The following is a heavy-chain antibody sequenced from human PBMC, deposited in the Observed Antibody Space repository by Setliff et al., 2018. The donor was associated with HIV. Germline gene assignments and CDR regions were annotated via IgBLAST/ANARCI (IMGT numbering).Heavy chain of an antibody. CDR3: ARDDPFGESDAFDL. V-gene: IGHV3-48*01. CDR2: IGTSGHTI. Sequence: GGSLRLSCAASGFTFSGFGMNWVRQAPGGGLEWLSYIGTSGHTIYYADSVKGRFTISRDNARDSVSLQMNSLRGDDTAVYYCARDDPFGESDAFDLWGQGTMVT. J-gene: IGHJ3*01. D-gene: IGHD3-10*01. CDR1: GFTFSGFG.